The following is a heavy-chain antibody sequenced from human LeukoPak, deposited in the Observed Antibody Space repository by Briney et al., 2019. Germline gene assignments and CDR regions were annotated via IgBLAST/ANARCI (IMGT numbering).Heavy chain of an antibody. J-gene: IGHJ5*02. Sequence: SETLSLTCTVSGGSISSGGYYWSWIRQHPGKGLEWIGYIYYSGSTYYNPSLKSRVTISVDTSKNQFSLKLSSVTAADTAVYYCAKVHCNAGSCWFDPWGQGTLVSVSS. CDR1: GGSISSGGYY. V-gene: IGHV4-31*03. CDR3: AKVHCNAGSCWFDP. CDR2: IYYSGST. D-gene: IGHD2-15*01.